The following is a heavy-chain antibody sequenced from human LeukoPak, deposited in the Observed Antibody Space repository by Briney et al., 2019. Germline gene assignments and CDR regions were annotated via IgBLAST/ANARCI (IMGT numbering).Heavy chain of an antibody. Sequence: GGPLRLSCAASGFTFSVFSMNWVRQAPGKGLEWVSSISSSSGYIYYADSVKGRFTISRDNAKNSLYLQMNSLRAEDTAVYYCARGDISWVAAPRRVDYWGQGTLVTVSS. CDR1: GFTFSVFS. D-gene: IGHD6-13*01. J-gene: IGHJ4*02. CDR2: ISSSSGYI. V-gene: IGHV3-21*01. CDR3: ARGDISWVAAPRRVDY.